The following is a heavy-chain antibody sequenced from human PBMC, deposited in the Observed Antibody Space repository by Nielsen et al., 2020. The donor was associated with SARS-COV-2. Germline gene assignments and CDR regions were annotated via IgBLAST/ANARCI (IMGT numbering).Heavy chain of an antibody. V-gene: IGHV1-46*01. CDR2: INPSGGTT. Sequence: ASVKVSCKASGYTFTNYYLHWVRQAPGQGLEWMGVINPSGGTTSYAQKFEGRVTMTRDTSTRTIYMEMSRLTSEDTAVYYCAKVGSICSRTSCYESWGQGTLVTVSS. CDR3: AKVGSICSRTSCYES. D-gene: IGHD2-2*01. CDR1: GYTFTNYY. J-gene: IGHJ5*02.